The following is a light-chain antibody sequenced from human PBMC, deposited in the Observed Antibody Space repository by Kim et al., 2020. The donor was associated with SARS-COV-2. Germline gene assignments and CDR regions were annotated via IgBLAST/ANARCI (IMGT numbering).Light chain of an antibody. V-gene: IGKV1-39*01. Sequence: DLQMTQSPSSLSASVGDRVTITCRASQDISRYLNWYQQKPGKAPKLLIYTASSLQSGVPSRFTGSGSETDFTLTISSLLPEDFATYYCQQTYSASRTFGQGTKVDIK. CDR3: QQTYSASRT. CDR1: QDISRY. J-gene: IGKJ1*01. CDR2: TAS.